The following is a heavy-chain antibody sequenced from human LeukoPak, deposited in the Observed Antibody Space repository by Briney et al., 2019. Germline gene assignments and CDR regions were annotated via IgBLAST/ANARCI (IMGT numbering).Heavy chain of an antibody. CDR1: GGSFSGYY. J-gene: IGHJ4*02. CDR2: INHSGST. V-gene: IGHV4-34*01. CDR3: ARGHVNDYFDY. Sequence: SETLSLTCAVYGGSFSGYYWSWIRQPPGKGLERIGEINHSGSTNYNPSLKSRVTISVDTSKNQFSLKLSSVTAADTAVYYCARGHVNDYFDYWGQGTLVTVSS.